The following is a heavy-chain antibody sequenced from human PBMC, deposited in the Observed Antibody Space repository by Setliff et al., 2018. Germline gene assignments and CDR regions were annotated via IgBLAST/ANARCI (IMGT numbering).Heavy chain of an antibody. J-gene: IGHJ4*02. Sequence: GGSLRLSCAASGFNFNSYEMNWVRQAPGKGLEWISYISVSGSIQYYLDSVRGRFTISRDNAENSLTLQMNSLRVEDTAVYYCSRDLQDSGDYVVDYWGQGTLVTVSS. CDR2: ISVSGSIQ. CDR3: SRDLQDSGDYVVDY. CDR1: GFNFNSYE. D-gene: IGHD4-17*01. V-gene: IGHV3-48*03.